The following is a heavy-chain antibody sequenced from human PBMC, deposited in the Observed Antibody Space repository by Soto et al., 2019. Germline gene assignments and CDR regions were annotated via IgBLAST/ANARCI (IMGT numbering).Heavy chain of an antibody. D-gene: IGHD4-17*01. CDR1: GGSISSSSYY. V-gene: IGHV4-39*01. J-gene: IGHJ4*02. CDR3: ASPSGAYGDTLDY. Sequence: PSETLSLTCTVSGGSISSSSYYWGWIRQPPGKGLEWIGSIYYSGSTYYNPSLKSRVTISVDTSKNQFSLKLSSVTAAKTAVYYCASPSGAYGDTLDYWGQGTLVTVSS. CDR2: IYYSGST.